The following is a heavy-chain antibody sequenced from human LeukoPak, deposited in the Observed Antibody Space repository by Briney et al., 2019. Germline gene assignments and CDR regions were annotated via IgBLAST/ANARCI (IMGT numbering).Heavy chain of an antibody. CDR3: ARVPVHPPYYFDY. V-gene: IGHV1-69*13. CDR2: TIPIFGTA. J-gene: IGHJ4*02. CDR1: GGTFSSYA. Sequence: SVKVSCKASGGTFSSYAISWVRQAPGQGLEWMGGTIPIFGTANYAQKFQGRVTITADESTSTAYMELSSLRSEDTAVYYCARVPVHPPYYFDYWGQGTLVTVSS.